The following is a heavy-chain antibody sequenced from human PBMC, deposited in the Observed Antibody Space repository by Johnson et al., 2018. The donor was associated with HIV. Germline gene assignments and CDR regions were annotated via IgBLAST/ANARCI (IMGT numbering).Heavy chain of an antibody. D-gene: IGHD1-26*01. Sequence: VQLVESGGGLVQPGRSLRLSCAASGFTFSSYGMHWVRQAPGKGLEWVAVIWYDGSNKYYADSVKGRFTISRDNSKNTLYLQMNSLRAEDTAVYYCAKGMGELLRIDAFDIWGQGTMVTVSS. CDR1: GFTFSSYG. V-gene: IGHV3-33*06. CDR3: AKGMGELLRIDAFDI. CDR2: IWYDGSNK. J-gene: IGHJ3*02.